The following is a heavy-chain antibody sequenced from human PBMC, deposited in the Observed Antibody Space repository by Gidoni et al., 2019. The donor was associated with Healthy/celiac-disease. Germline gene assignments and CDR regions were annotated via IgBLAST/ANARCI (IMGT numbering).Heavy chain of an antibody. J-gene: IGHJ4*02. D-gene: IGHD3-22*01. V-gene: IGHV3-20*04. Sequence: EVQLVESGGGVVRPGGSLRLSCAASGCTFDDYGMSWVRQAPGKGLEWVSGINWNGGSTGYADSVKGRFTISRDNAKNSLYLQMNSLRAEDTALYYCARDLKYYYDSSGYFDYWGQGTLVTVSS. CDR1: GCTFDDYG. CDR2: INWNGGST. CDR3: ARDLKYYYDSSGYFDY.